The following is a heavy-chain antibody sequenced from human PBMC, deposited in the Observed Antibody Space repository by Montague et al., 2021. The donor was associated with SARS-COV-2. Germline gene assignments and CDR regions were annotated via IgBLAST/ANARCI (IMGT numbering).Heavy chain of an antibody. CDR1: GASISSNNW. Sequence: SETLSLTCEVSGASISSNNWWIWVRQSPGKGLEWIGETYHSGSTNYNPSLGGRVTISVDKSKNQFSLKVNSVSAADTAVYYCARLGVVPSPRTFDPWGQGTLVTVSS. V-gene: IGHV4-4*02. CDR2: TYHSGST. J-gene: IGHJ5*02. D-gene: IGHD3-10*01. CDR3: ARLGVVPSPRTFDP.